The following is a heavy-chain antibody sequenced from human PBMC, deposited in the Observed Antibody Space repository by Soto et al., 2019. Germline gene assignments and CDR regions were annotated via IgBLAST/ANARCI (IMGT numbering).Heavy chain of an antibody. V-gene: IGHV1-8*01. CDR3: ARGEESADWFDP. Sequence: ASVKVSCKASGYTFTSYDINWVRQATGQGLEWMGWMNPNSGNTGYAQKFQGRVTMTRNTSISTAYMELSSLRSEDTAVYYCARGEESADWFDPWGQGTLVTSPQ. CDR2: MNPNSGNT. CDR1: GYTFTSYD. J-gene: IGHJ5*02.